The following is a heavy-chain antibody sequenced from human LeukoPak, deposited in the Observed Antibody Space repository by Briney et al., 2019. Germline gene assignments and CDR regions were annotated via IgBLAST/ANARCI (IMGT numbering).Heavy chain of an antibody. Sequence: GASVKVSCKASGYTFTSFGITWVRQAPGQGLEWMGWINPYSGGTHYAQKFQGRVTMTRDTSISTAYMELSRLTSDDTAVYYCARDRDICSGGTCYSYYMDVWGKGTTVTISS. D-gene: IGHD2-15*01. V-gene: IGHV1-2*02. CDR1: GYTFTSFG. CDR2: INPYSGGT. CDR3: ARDRDICSGGTCYSYYMDV. J-gene: IGHJ6*03.